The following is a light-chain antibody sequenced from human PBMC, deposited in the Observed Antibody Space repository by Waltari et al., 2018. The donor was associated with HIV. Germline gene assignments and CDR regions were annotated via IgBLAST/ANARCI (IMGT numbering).Light chain of an antibody. Sequence: QSALTQPASVSGSPGQSITISCIGSNNDVGDYNHVAWYQPHPDKAPKLLIYDVTNRPPGVSNRFSCSKSGNTASLAISGLQAEDEADYFCTAYKYSTRSYVFGTGTKVTVL. CDR1: NNDVGDYNH. CDR3: TAYKYSTRSYV. J-gene: IGLJ1*01. CDR2: DVT. V-gene: IGLV2-14*03.